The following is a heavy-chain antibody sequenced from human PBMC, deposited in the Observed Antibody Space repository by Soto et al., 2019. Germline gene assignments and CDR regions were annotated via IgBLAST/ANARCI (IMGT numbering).Heavy chain of an antibody. V-gene: IGHV3-33*01. CDR1: GFTFSNHG. D-gene: IGHD1-26*01. J-gene: IGHJ4*02. Sequence: PGGSLRLSCAASGFTFSNHGMHWVRQAPGKGLEWVARIYYDGSNEYYADSVKGRFTISRDNSKNTVYLQMNSLRVEDTAVYYCARGRGSGSFYHLDYWGQGTLVTVSS. CDR2: IYYDGSNE. CDR3: ARGRGSGSFYHLDY.